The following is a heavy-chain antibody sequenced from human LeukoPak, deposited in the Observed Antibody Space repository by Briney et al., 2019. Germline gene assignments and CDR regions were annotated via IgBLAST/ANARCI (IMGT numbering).Heavy chain of an antibody. CDR3: ARVEGATYDAFDI. J-gene: IGHJ3*02. D-gene: IGHD1-26*01. V-gene: IGHV1-46*01. CDR1: GYTFTSCY. CDR2: INPSGGST. Sequence: ASVKVSCKASGYTFTSCYMHWVRQAPGQGLEWMGIINPSGGSTSYAQKFQGRVTMTRDTSTSTVYMELSSLRSEDTAVYYCARVEGATYDAFDIWGQGTMVTVSS.